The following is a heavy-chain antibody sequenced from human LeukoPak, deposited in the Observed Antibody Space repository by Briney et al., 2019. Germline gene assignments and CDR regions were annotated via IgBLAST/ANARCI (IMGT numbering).Heavy chain of an antibody. J-gene: IGHJ4*02. V-gene: IGHV3-48*03. CDR1: GFTFSSYE. Sequence: GGSLRLSCAASGFTFSSYEMNWVRQAPGKGLEWVSYISSSGSTIYYADSVKGRFTISRDNAKNSLYLQLHSLRAEDTAVYYCARSDYGGTAGFFDYWGQGTLVTVSS. D-gene: IGHD4-17*01. CDR2: ISSSGSTI. CDR3: ARSDYGGTAGFFDY.